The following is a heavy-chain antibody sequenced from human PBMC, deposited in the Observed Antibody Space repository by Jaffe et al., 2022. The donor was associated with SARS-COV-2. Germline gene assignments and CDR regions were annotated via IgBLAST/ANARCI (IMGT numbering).Heavy chain of an antibody. D-gene: IGHD4-4*01. Sequence: EVQLVESGGGLVQPGGSLGLSCAASGFTVSNNYMSWVRQAPGKGLEWVSVIYSGGSTYYADSVKGRFTISRDNSKNTVYLQMNSLRVEDTAVYYCVSRAHSDYDYWGQGTLVTVSS. J-gene: IGHJ4*02. CDR1: GFTVSNNY. CDR3: VSRAHSDYDY. V-gene: IGHV3-66*02. CDR2: IYSGGST.